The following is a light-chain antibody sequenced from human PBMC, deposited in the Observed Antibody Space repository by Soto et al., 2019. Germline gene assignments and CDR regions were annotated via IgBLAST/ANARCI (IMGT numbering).Light chain of an antibody. CDR1: QHINNN. J-gene: IGKJ5*01. CDR2: YAS. Sequence: MMTQSPAPLSVSPGERATLSCRASQHINNNLAWYQQKPGQVPRLLIYYASTRATGIPVRFSGSGSGTEFTLTISSLQSEDFALYYCQQYNDWPPITFGQGTRLEIK. V-gene: IGKV3-15*01. CDR3: QQYNDWPPIT.